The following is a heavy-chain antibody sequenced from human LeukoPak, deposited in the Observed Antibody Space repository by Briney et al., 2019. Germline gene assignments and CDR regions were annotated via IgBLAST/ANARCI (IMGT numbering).Heavy chain of an antibody. D-gene: IGHD3-10*01. CDR3: ARSYNYGSGSYSGFAY. Sequence: PSETLSLTCTVSGGSTSSYFWSWIRQPPGKGLEWIGYIYYPGSINYNPSLNSRVTISVDPSKSQFSLKLSSVTAADTAVYYCARSYNYGSGSYSGFAYWGQGTLVTVSS. V-gene: IGHV4-59*01. J-gene: IGHJ4*02. CDR2: IYYPGSI. CDR1: GGSTSSYF.